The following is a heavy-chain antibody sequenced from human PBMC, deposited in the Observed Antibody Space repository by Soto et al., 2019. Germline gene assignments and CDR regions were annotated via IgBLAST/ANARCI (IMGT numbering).Heavy chain of an antibody. D-gene: IGHD6-19*01. Sequence: EVQLVESGGGLVQPGRSLRLSCAASGFTFDDYAMHWVRQAPGKGLEWVSGISWNSGSIGYADSVKGRFTISRDNAKNSLYLQMNSLRAEDTALYYCAKDIGGGWDYFDYWGQGTLVTVSS. CDR2: ISWNSGSI. CDR1: GFTFDDYA. J-gene: IGHJ4*02. CDR3: AKDIGGGWDYFDY. V-gene: IGHV3-9*01.